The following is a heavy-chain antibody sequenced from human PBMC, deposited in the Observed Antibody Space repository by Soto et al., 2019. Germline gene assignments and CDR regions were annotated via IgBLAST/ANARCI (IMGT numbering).Heavy chain of an antibody. CDR1: SGSISGSY. CDR2: IYYTGST. V-gene: IGHV4-59*08. D-gene: IGHD1-26*01. Sequence: QVQLQESGPGLVKTSETLSLTCTVSSGSISGSYWAWIRQPPGKGLEYIGHIYYTGSTNYSPSLQNRDTTSVDTSKNQFSLKLTSVTAADTAVYYCARHATGGTYPLDYWGQGTLVTVSS. CDR3: ARHATGGTYPLDY. J-gene: IGHJ4*02.